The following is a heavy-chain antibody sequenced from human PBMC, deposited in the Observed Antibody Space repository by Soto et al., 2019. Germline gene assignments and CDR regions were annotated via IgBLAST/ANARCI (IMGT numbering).Heavy chain of an antibody. CDR3: ASRGELLPTR. D-gene: IGHD3-10*01. CDR1: GFTFSSYA. J-gene: IGHJ4*02. Sequence: GGSLRLSCAASGFTFSSYAMHWVRQAPGKGLEWVAVISYDGSNKYYADSVKGRFTISRDNSKNTLYLQMNSLRAEDTAVYYCASRGELLPTRWGQGTLVTVSS. CDR2: ISYDGSNK. V-gene: IGHV3-30-3*01.